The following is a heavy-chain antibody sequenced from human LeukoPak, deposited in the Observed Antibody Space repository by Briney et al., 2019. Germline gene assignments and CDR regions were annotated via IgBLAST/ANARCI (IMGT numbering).Heavy chain of an antibody. D-gene: IGHD2/OR15-2a*01. V-gene: IGHV3-30*18. Sequence: GTSLRLSCAASGFSFTSYGMHWVRQAPGKGLEWVALITYDGYYKYYSDSVKGRFTISSDTSKNTLYLQMNSLRAEDTAVYYCAKYVSAKGPPYALDVWGQGTTVTVSS. CDR3: AKYVSAKGPPYALDV. CDR2: ITYDGYYK. CDR1: GFSFTSYG. J-gene: IGHJ6*02.